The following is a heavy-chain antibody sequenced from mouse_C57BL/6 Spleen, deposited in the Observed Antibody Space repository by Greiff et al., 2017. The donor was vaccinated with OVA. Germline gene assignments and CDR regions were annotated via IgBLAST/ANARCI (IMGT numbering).Heavy chain of an antibody. CDR1: GYTFTSYW. CDR3: ARVGTVGYFDV. J-gene: IGHJ1*03. D-gene: IGHD1-1*01. V-gene: IGHV1-69*01. Sequence: VQLKQPGAELVMPGASVKLSCKASGYTFTSYWMHWVKQRPGQGLEWIGEIDPSDSYTNYNQKFKGKSTLTVDKSSSTAYMQLSSLTSEDSAVYYCARVGTVGYFDVWGTGTTVTVSS. CDR2: IDPSDSYT.